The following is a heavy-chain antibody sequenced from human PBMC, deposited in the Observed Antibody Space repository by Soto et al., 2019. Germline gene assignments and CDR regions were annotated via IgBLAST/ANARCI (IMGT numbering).Heavy chain of an antibody. V-gene: IGHV4-30-4*01. J-gene: IGHJ4*02. D-gene: IGHD6-19*01. CDR2: IYYSGST. CDR1: GHSLSSGGYY. CDR3: ARAFRYSSGWYDY. Sequence: PSETLSLTCTVSGHSLSSGGYYWSWFRQPPGKGLEWIGYIYYSGSTYYNPSLKSRVTISVDTSKNQFSLKLSSVTAADTAVYYCARAFRYSSGWYDYWGQGTLVTVSS.